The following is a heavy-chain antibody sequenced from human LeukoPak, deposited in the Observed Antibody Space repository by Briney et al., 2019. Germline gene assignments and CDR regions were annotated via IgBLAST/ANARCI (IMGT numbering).Heavy chain of an antibody. V-gene: IGHV5-51*01. D-gene: IGHD6-13*01. CDR2: IYPGDSET. CDR1: GYSFTSYW. Sequence: GESLKISCKGSGYSFTSYWIGWVRQMPGRGLEWMGIIYPGDSETRYSPSLQGQVTISADKSISTAYLQWSSLKASDTAMYYCARRIAAAGTEMFDFWGQGTLVTVSS. J-gene: IGHJ4*02. CDR3: ARRIAAAGTEMFDF.